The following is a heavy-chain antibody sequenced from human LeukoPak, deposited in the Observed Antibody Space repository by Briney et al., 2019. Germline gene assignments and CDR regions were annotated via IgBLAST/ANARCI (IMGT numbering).Heavy chain of an antibody. CDR1: GGTFSSYA. J-gene: IGHJ4*02. V-gene: IGHV1-69*04. CDR3: AKSGSLEISNWNANYFDS. D-gene: IGHD1-20*01. CDR2: IIPILGIA. Sequence: ASVKVSCKASGGTFSSYAISWVRQAPGQGLEWMGRIIPILGIANYAQKFQGRVTITADKSTSTAYMELSSLRAEDTALYYCAKSGSLEISNWNANYFDSWGQGTLVTVSS.